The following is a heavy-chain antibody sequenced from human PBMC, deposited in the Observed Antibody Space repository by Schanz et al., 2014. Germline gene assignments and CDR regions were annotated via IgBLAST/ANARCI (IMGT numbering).Heavy chain of an antibody. CDR1: GFTFSDHY. J-gene: IGHJ6*02. CDR3: AKARRKSNCSGGRCFHYSYYGMDV. Sequence: PGGSLRLSCAASGFTFSDHYMDWVRQAPGKGLEWVSDISSGSSYANYADSVKGRFTISRDNAKNSLYLQMNSLRAEDTAVYYCAKARRKSNCSGGRCFHYSYYGMDVWGQGTTVTVSS. CDR2: ISSGSSYA. V-gene: IGHV3-11*05. D-gene: IGHD2-15*01.